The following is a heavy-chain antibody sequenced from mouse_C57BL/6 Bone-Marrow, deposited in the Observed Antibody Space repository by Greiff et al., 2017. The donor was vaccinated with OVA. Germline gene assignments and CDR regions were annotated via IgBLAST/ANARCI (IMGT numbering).Heavy chain of an antibody. CDR2: IHPNSGST. CDR3: ARSDGFPLDY. CDR1: GYTFTSYW. J-gene: IGHJ4*01. Sequence: VQLQQSGAELVKPGASVKSSCKASGYTFTSYWMHWVKQRPGQGLEWIGMIHPNSGSTNYNEKFKSKATLTVDKSSSTAYMQLSSLTSEDSAVYYCARSDGFPLDYWGQGTSVTVSS. V-gene: IGHV1-64*01. D-gene: IGHD2-3*01.